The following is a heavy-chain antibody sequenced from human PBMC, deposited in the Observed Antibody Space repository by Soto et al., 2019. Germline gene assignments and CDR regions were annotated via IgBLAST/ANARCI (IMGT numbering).Heavy chain of an antibody. CDR1: GFTFSSYA. Sequence: PGGSLRLSCAASGFTFSSYAMSWVRQAPGKGLEWVSAISGSGGSTYYADSVKGRFTISRDNSKNTLYLQMNSLRAEDTAVYYCAKDRSPPVAYCGGDCYSGYDYWGQGTLVTVSS. V-gene: IGHV3-23*01. CDR3: AKDRSPPVAYCGGDCYSGYDY. J-gene: IGHJ4*02. CDR2: ISGSGGST. D-gene: IGHD2-21*02.